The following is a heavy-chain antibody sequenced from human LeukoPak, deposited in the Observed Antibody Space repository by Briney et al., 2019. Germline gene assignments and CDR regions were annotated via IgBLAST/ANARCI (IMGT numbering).Heavy chain of an antibody. Sequence: SETLSLTCTVSGGSISSYYWSWIRQPPGKGLEWIGYIYYSGSTNYNPSLKSRVTISVDTSKNQFSLKLSSVTAADTAVYYCARDILGYCSSTSCPNWFGPWGQGTLVTVSS. D-gene: IGHD2-2*01. CDR1: GGSISSYY. CDR2: IYYSGST. V-gene: IGHV4-59*01. J-gene: IGHJ5*02. CDR3: ARDILGYCSSTSCPNWFGP.